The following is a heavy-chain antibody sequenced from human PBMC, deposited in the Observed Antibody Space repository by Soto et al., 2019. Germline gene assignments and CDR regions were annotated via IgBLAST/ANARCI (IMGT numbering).Heavy chain of an antibody. CDR1: GFTFSSYA. Sequence: GGSVKLSCAASGFTFSSYAMSWVRQAPGKGLEWVSAISGSGGSTYYADSVKGWFTISRDNSKNTLYLQMNSLRAEDTAVYYCAKRAAGTYREPYWGQGTLVTVSS. V-gene: IGHV3-23*01. CDR3: AKRAAGTYREPY. CDR2: ISGSGGST. D-gene: IGHD6-13*01. J-gene: IGHJ4*02.